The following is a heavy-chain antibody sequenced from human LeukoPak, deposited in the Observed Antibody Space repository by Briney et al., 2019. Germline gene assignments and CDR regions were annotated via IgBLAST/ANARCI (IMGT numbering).Heavy chain of an antibody. CDR3: ASPYYFDSSGYYRLDY. J-gene: IGHJ4*02. V-gene: IGHV3-53*05. Sequence: PGGSLRLSCAASGFPVSTNYMNWVRQAPGKGPEWVSVIYSGGSTYYADSVKGRFTISRGNSENTLYLQMNSLRAEDTAVYYCASPYYFDSSGYYRLDYWGQGTLVTVSS. CDR1: GFPVSTNY. CDR2: IYSGGST. D-gene: IGHD3-22*01.